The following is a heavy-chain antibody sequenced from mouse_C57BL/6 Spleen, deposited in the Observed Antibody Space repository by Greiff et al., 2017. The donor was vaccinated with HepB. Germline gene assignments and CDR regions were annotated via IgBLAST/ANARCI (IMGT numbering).Heavy chain of an antibody. Sequence: GAELVMPGASVKLSCKASGYTFTSYWMHWVKQRPGQGLEWIGEIDPSDSYTNYNQKFKGKSTLTVDKSSSTAYMQLSSMTSEDSAVYYGAIRNYYGSSYDYYAMDYWGQGTSVTVAS. CDR1: GYTFTSYW. V-gene: IGHV1-69*01. D-gene: IGHD1-1*01. CDR2: IDPSDSYT. CDR3: AIRNYYGSSYDYYAMDY. J-gene: IGHJ4*01.